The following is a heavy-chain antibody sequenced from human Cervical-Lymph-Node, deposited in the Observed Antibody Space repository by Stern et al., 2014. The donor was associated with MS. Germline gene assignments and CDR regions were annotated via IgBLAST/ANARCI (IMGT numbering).Heavy chain of an antibody. CDR2: IYNSGSS. J-gene: IGHJ4*02. V-gene: IGHV4-31*03. D-gene: IGHD2-2*02. CDR1: GGSISSGGYY. CDR3: AAGYCTSASCYTGRNFGY. Sequence: QVQLQESGPRLVKPSQTLSLTCTVSGGSISSGGYYWSWIRQHPGKGLEWIGYIYNSGSSYYNPSLKNRVLISGDTSKNQVSLNLSSVTAADSAVYYCAAGYCTSASCYTGRNFGYWGQGILVTVSS.